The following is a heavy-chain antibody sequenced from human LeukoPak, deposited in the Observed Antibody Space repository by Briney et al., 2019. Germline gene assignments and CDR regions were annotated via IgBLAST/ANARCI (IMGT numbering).Heavy chain of an antibody. CDR1: GYTFTTYY. J-gene: IGHJ4*02. V-gene: IGHV1-2*02. CDR2: INPKTGAT. CDR3: TRPIHIETATILGY. Sequence: ASVKVSCKTSGYTFTTYYIHWFRQAPGQGPEWMGWINPKTGATSYAEKFQGSITMTRDTSINTVYMEMSRLSLDDTAMYFCTRPIHIETATILGYWGQGSLVTVSS. D-gene: IGHD5-24*01.